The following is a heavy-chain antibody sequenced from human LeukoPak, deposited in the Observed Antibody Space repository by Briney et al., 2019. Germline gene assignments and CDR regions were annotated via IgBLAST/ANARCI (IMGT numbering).Heavy chain of an antibody. Sequence: ASVKVSCKASGYTFTSYYMHWVRQAPGQGLEWMGIINPSGGSTSYAQKFQGRVTMTRGTSTSTVYMELSSLRSEDTAVYYCARGPNTIFGVATHLPWGQGTLVTVSS. D-gene: IGHD3-3*01. CDR3: ARGPNTIFGVATHLP. CDR1: GYTFTSYY. V-gene: IGHV1-46*01. CDR2: INPSGGST. J-gene: IGHJ5*02.